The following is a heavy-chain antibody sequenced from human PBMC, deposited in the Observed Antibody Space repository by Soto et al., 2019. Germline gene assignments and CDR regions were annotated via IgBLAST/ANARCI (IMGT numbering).Heavy chain of an antibody. V-gene: IGHV4-39*01. CDR3: ARLLWGRYFGY. CDR1: GVSISSNTYY. J-gene: IGHJ4*02. D-gene: IGHD3-16*01. CDR2: ISFSGST. Sequence: TSETLSLTSTVSGVSISSNTYYWGWIRQPPGKRLECIGSISFSGSTYYNPPLKNRVTISVDTSKHQFALKMRSVTAADTAVCYCARLLWGRYFGYWGQGTLVTVS.